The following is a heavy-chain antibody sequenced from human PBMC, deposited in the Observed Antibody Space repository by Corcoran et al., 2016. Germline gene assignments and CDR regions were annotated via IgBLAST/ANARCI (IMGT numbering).Heavy chain of an antibody. CDR3: ARRKGGYSYGTFDY. CDR1: GGSFSGYY. J-gene: IGHJ4*02. CDR2: INHSGST. V-gene: IGHV4-34*01. D-gene: IGHD5-18*01. Sequence: QVQLQQWGAGLLKPSETLSLTCAVYGGSFSGYYWSWIRQPPGKGLEWIGEINHSGSTNYNPSLKSRVTISVDTSKNQFSLKLSSVTAADTAVYYCARRKGGYSYGTFDYWGQGTLVTVSS.